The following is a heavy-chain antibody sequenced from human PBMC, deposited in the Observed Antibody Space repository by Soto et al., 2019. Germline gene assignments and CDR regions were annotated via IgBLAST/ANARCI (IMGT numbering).Heavy chain of an antibody. D-gene: IGHD5-12*01. V-gene: IGHV4-59*01. CDR1: DGSISGYY. CDR3: ARGVATRVSRFDY. J-gene: IGHJ4*02. CDR2: IYYSGSS. Sequence: QVQLQESGPGLVKPSETLSLTCTVSDGSISGYYWSWIRQPPGKGLEWVGYIYYSGSSNYNPSLKSRVTISLVDTSKNRFSLKLSSVTAADTAVYYCARGVATRVSRFDYWGQGTLVTVSS.